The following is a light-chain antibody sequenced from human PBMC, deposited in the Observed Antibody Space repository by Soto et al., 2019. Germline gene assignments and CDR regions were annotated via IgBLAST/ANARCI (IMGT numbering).Light chain of an antibody. Sequence: SALAQPASVSGSPGQSITISCTGTSSDVGSYNLVSWYQQHPGKAPKLMIYEVSKRPSGVSNRFSGSKSGNTASLTISGLQAEDEADYYCCSYAGSSTPYVFGTGTKVTV. CDR3: CSYAGSSTPYV. J-gene: IGLJ1*01. V-gene: IGLV2-23*02. CDR1: SSDVGSYNL. CDR2: EVS.